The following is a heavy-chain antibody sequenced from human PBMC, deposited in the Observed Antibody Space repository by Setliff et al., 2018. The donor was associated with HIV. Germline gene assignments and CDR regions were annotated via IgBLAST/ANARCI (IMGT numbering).Heavy chain of an antibody. D-gene: IGHD1-1*01. J-gene: IGHJ4*02. CDR2: IYWNNNK. CDR3: AYSGRQLRGPYFDF. V-gene: IGHV2-70*12. Sequence: TLSLTCAVSGDSITRGGYYWSWIRQSPGKALEWLAFIYWNNNKHYSTSLKSRLTVTKDTSKNRVVFTMTNMDPVDTATYYCAYSGRQLRGPYFDFWGQGTPVTVSS. CDR1: GDSITRGGYY.